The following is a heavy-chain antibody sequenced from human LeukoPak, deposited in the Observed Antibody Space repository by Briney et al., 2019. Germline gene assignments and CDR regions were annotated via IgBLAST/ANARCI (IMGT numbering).Heavy chain of an antibody. J-gene: IGHJ6*02. D-gene: IGHD2-15*01. V-gene: IGHV3-33*01. CDR2: IWYDGSNK. CDR1: GFTFSSYG. Sequence: HPGRSLRLSCAASGFTFSSYGMHWVRQAPGKGLEWVAVIWYDGSNKYYADSVKGRSTISRDNSKNTLYLQMNSLRAEDTAVYYCARDGGDYYYYGMDVWGQGTTVTVSS. CDR3: ARDGGDYYYYGMDV.